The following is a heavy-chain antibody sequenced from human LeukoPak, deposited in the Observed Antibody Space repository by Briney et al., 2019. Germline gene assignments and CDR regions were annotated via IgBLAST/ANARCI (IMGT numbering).Heavy chain of an antibody. Sequence: QTGGSLRLSCGASGFTFSNYDMLWVRQAPGKGLEWVAFIRYDGNNKLYADSMKGRFTISRDNSKNTLYLHINSLRAEDTAVYYCVKDNPLDYWGQGTLVIVSS. CDR1: GFTFSNYD. CDR3: VKDNPLDY. D-gene: IGHD1-14*01. J-gene: IGHJ4*02. CDR2: IRYDGNNK. V-gene: IGHV3-30*02.